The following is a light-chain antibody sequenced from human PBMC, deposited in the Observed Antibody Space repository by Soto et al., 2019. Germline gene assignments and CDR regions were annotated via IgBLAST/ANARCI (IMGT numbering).Light chain of an antibody. CDR2: EVV. CDR1: KNDIGVYDF. J-gene: IGLJ1*01. V-gene: IGLV2-8*01. CDR3: SSYAGSNNFV. Sequence: QSVLTQPPSASGSPGQSVTISCTGTKNDIGVYDFVSWYQHHPGKAPRLIIYEVVQRPSGVPDRFSGSKSGNTASLTVSGLRAEDEADYYCSSYAGSNNFVFGSGNKVTVL.